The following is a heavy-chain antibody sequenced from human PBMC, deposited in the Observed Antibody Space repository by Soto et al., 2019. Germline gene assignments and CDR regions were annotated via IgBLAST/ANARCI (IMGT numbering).Heavy chain of an antibody. CDR1: GFTFNIYG. V-gene: IGHV3-30*18. CDR2: ISYDGSNQ. J-gene: IGHJ4*02. CDR3: AKDQASGQGSFDS. Sequence: VKLVESGGGVVQPGGSLRLSCAASGFTFNIYGMHWVRQAPDKGLEWVALISYDGSNQYYADSVKGRFTISRDNSKNTLFLQMKSLRADDTAVYYCAKDQASGQGSFDSWGQGTLVTVSS.